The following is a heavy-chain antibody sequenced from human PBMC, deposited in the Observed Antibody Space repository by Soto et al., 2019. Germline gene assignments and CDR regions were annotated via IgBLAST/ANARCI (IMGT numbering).Heavy chain of an antibody. CDR2: LAHDGTTT. V-gene: IGHV3-30*03. CDR3: ARDWGSSGWFNWFDP. D-gene: IGHD6-19*01. J-gene: IGHJ5*02. CDR1: GFTINNYG. Sequence: QVQLVESGGGVVQPGRSLRLSCAASGFTINNYGMHWVRQAPGKGLEWVAILAHDGTTTYYGDSVRGRFTVSRDESDNTLVLQMNSLRDEDTAVYYCARDWGSSGWFNWFDPWGQGTLVIVSS.